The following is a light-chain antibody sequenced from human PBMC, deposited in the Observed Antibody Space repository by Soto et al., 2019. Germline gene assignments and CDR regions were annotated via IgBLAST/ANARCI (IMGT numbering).Light chain of an antibody. J-gene: IGKJ1*01. CDR1: QSVGRY. CDR3: QQRSSWPRT. Sequence: EIVLTQSPATLSLSPGEGATLSCRASQSVGRYLAWFQQKPGQAPSLLIYDASTRATGIPARFSGSGSGTDFTLTISSLEPEDFALYYCQQRSSWPRTFGRGIKVEIK. CDR2: DAS. V-gene: IGKV3-11*01.